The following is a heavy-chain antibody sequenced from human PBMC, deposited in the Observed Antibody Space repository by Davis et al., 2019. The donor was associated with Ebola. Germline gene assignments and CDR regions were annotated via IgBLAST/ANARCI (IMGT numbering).Heavy chain of an antibody. D-gene: IGHD2-2*01. CDR1: GFTFSSYW. J-gene: IGHJ4*02. CDR2: INSDGRRT. V-gene: IGHV3-74*01. Sequence: GESLKISCAASGFTFSSYWMHWVRQAPGKGLVWVSRINSDGRRTSYADSVKGRFTISRDNSKNTLYLQMGSLRAEDMAVYYCARGAVVVPAGLFDYWGQGTLVTVSS. CDR3: ARGAVVVPAGLFDY.